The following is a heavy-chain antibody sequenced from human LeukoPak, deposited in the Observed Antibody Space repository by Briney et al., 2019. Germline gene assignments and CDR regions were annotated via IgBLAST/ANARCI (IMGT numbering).Heavy chain of an antibody. CDR2: ISWNSGSI. J-gene: IGHJ6*02. CDR1: GFTFDDYA. Sequence: PGGSLRLSCAASGFTFDDYAMHWVRQAPGKGLEWVSGISWNSGSIGYADSVKGRFTISRDNAKNSLYLQMYSLRAEDTALYYCAKAAAILEFSYYYYYGMDVWGQGTTVTVSS. CDR3: AKAAAILEFSYYYYYGMDV. D-gene: IGHD2-2*01. V-gene: IGHV3-9*01.